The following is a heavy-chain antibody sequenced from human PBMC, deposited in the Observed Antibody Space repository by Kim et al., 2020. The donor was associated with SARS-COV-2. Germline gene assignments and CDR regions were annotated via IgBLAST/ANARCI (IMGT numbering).Heavy chain of an antibody. Sequence: GGSLRLSCTTSGFTFFGHAMSWVRQAPGKGLEWVSSIDGSDGTTYYVDSVKGRFSISRDDSRNTLYLQMSALRADDTATYYCLKGGWGWLWYYLGQGTLV. D-gene: IGHD2-21*01. CDR1: GFTFFGHA. CDR3: LKGGWGWLWYY. V-gene: IGHV3-23*01. CDR2: IDGSDGTT. J-gene: IGHJ4*02.